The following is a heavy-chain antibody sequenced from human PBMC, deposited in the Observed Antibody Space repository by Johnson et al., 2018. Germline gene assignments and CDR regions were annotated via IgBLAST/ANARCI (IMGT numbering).Heavy chain of an antibody. V-gene: IGHV3-9*01. CDR2: ISWNRGSI. CDR1: GFTFDDYA. J-gene: IGHJ1*01. Sequence: VQLVESGGGLVQPGRSLRLSCAASGFTFDDYAMHWVRQAPGKGLEWASGISWNRGSIGYADSVKGRFTISRDNAKHSLYLQMNSLRAEDTALYYCAKVGAHQYYDSSLGGYFQHWGQGTLVTVSS. D-gene: IGHD3-22*01. CDR3: AKVGAHQYYDSSLGGYFQH.